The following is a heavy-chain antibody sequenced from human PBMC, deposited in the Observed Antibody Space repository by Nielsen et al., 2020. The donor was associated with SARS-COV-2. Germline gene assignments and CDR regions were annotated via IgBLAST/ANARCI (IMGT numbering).Heavy chain of an antibody. Sequence: GESLKISCAASGFTFSSYWMHWVRQAPGKGLEWVAVISYDGSNKYYADSVKGRFTISRDNSKNTLYLQMNSLRAEDTAVYYCAKIQYSSSWYGLYYYYGMDVWGQGTTVTVSS. CDR2: ISYDGSNK. D-gene: IGHD6-13*01. CDR1: GFTFSSYW. CDR3: AKIQYSSSWYGLYYYYGMDV. J-gene: IGHJ6*02. V-gene: IGHV3-30*18.